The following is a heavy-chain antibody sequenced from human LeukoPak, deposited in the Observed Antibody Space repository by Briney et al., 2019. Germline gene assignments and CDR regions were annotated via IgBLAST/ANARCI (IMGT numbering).Heavy chain of an antibody. Sequence: SETLSLTCAVSGGSISSGGYSWSWIRQPPGKGLEWIGDIYHSGSTYYNPSLKSRVTISVDRSKNQFSLKLSSVTAADTAVYYCARGAQGGYCSSTSCYEYNWFDPWGQGTLVTVSS. V-gene: IGHV4-30-2*01. CDR3: ARGAQGGYCSSTSCYEYNWFDP. CDR2: IYHSGST. J-gene: IGHJ5*02. CDR1: GGSISSGGYS. D-gene: IGHD2-2*01.